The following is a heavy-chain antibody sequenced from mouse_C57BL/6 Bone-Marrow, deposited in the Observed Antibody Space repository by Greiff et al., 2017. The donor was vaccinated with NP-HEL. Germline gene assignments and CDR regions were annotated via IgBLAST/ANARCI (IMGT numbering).Heavy chain of an antibody. CDR1: GFNIKDDY. CDR2: IDPENGDT. V-gene: IGHV14-4*01. J-gene: IGHJ2*01. CDR3: TTGGYDP. D-gene: IGHD2-2*01. Sequence: EVQLQESGAELVRPGASVKLSCTASGFNIKDDYMHWVKQRPEQGLEWIGWIDPENGDTEYASKFQGKATITADTSSNTAYLQLSSLTSEDTAVYYCTTGGYDPWGQGTTLTVSS.